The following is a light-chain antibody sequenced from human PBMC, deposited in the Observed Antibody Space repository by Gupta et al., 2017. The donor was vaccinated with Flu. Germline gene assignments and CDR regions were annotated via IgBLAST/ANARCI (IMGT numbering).Light chain of an antibody. CDR1: QDISNT. CDR2: NAS. V-gene: IGKV1-6*01. CDR3: LHGNNYPLT. J-gene: IGKJ4*01. Sequence: AIQMTQSPSSLSASVGDRVTIPCRTSQDISNTLSWYLQEPGKAPKLLIYNASTLQSGVSSRFSGGGSGTDFILTISSLQPEDSATYYCLHGNNYPLTFGGGTKVEIK.